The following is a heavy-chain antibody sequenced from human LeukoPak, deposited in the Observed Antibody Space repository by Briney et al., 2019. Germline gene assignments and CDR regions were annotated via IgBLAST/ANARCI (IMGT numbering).Heavy chain of an antibody. CDR3: ARLAAQDAFDI. D-gene: IGHD6-25*01. CDR1: GFTFSSYS. CDR2: ISSSSSYI. V-gene: IGHV3-21*01. J-gene: IGHJ3*02. Sequence: PGGSLRLSCAASGFTFSSYSMNWVRQAPGKGLEWVSSISSSSSYIYYADSVKGRFTISRDNAKNSLYLQMNSLRAEDTAVYHCARLAAQDAFDIWGQGTMVTVSS.